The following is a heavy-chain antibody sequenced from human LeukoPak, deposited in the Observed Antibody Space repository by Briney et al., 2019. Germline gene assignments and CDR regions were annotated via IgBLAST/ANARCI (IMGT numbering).Heavy chain of an antibody. CDR1: GDSISRSTYY. J-gene: IGHJ4*02. D-gene: IGHD6-25*01. Sequence: PSETLSLTCTVSGDSISRSTYYWAWIRQPPGKGLEWIGSVYYGRSPYFNPSLESRATISVDTSKNHFSLKMSSVAAADTAVYYCARSSGTGTFSYWGQGTLVTVSS. CDR3: ARSSGTGTFSY. CDR2: VYYGRSP. V-gene: IGHV4-39*02.